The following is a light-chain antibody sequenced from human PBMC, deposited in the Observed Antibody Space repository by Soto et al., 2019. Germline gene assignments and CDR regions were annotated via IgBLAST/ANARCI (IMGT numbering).Light chain of an antibody. Sequence: DVVMTQSPLSLPVTLGQPASISCRSSQSLVHSEGIAYFSWFQQRPGRSPRRLIYKVSNRDSGVPARFSGSGSGTDFALKISRVEAEDVGVYYCMHALQTPITFGQGTRLEI. CDR3: MHALQTPIT. J-gene: IGKJ5*01. CDR1: QSLVHSEGIAY. CDR2: KVS. V-gene: IGKV2-30*02.